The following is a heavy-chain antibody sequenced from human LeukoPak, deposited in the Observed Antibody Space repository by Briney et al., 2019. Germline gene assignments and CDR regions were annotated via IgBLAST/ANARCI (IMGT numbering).Heavy chain of an antibody. CDR2: INPNSGGT. D-gene: IGHD2/OR15-2a*01. CDR1: XXTFTGYY. Sequence: ASVKVXCXXXXXTFTGYYMHWVRQAPGQGLEWMGWINPNSGGTNYAQKFQGRVTMTRDTSISTAYMELSRLRSDDTAVYYCAISYFIGTYYFDYWGQGTLVTVSS. J-gene: IGHJ4*02. V-gene: IGHV1-2*02. CDR3: AISYFIGTYYFDY.